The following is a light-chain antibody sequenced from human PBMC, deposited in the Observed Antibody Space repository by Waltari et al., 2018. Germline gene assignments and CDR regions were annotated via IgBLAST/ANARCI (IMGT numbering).Light chain of an antibody. CDR1: QSISSY. Sequence: AIRITQSPSSLSASTGDRVTITCRASQSISSYLAWYQQKPGKAPKVLIYAASTLQSGVPSRCRGSGSGTDFTLTISCLQSEDFAVYYCQQYYSSPATFGQGTKVEIK. CDR3: QQYYSSPAT. J-gene: IGKJ1*01. V-gene: IGKV1-8*01. CDR2: AAS.